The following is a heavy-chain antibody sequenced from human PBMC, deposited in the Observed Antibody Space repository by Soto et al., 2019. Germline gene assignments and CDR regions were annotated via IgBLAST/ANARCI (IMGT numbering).Heavy chain of an antibody. V-gene: IGHV4-34*01. CDR2: INHSGST. Sequence: ETLSLTCAVYGDSFTGYYWSCIRQPPGQVLEWIGEINHSGSTNYNPSLKSRVTISVDTFKKQFTLKMSSVTVADTAVYYCARGGGGAYNFWSGYVGYYYYMDVWSKGTPVTVSS. CDR3: ARGGGGAYNFWSGYVGYYYYMDV. D-gene: IGHD3-3*01. J-gene: IGHJ6*03. CDR1: GDSFTGYY.